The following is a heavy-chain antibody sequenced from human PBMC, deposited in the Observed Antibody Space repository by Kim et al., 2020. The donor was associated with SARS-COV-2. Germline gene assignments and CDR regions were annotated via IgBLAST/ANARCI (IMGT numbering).Heavy chain of an antibody. CDR3: AREGRVSERGYCSGGSCDSLGFDY. D-gene: IGHD2-15*01. Sequence: GGSLRLSCAASGFTFSSYAMHWVRQAPGKGLEWVAVISYDGSNKYYADSVKGRFTISRDNSKNTLYLQMNSLRAEDTAVYYCAREGRVSERGYCSGGSCDSLGFDYWGQGTLVTVSS. CDR2: ISYDGSNK. J-gene: IGHJ4*02. CDR1: GFTFSSYA. V-gene: IGHV3-30*04.